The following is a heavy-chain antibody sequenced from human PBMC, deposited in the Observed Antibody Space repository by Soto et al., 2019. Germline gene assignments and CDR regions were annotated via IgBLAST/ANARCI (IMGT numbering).Heavy chain of an antibody. Sequence: EVQLLESGGGLVQPGGSLRLSCAASGFTFSSYAMSWVRQAPGKGLEWVSAISGSGGSTYYAGSVKGRFTISRDNSKNTLYLQMNSLRAEDTAVYYCAKASYYDFWSGYYSGYYMDVWGKGTTVTVSS. CDR3: AKASYYDFWSGYYSGYYMDV. V-gene: IGHV3-23*01. CDR2: ISGSGGST. D-gene: IGHD3-3*01. CDR1: GFTFSSYA. J-gene: IGHJ6*03.